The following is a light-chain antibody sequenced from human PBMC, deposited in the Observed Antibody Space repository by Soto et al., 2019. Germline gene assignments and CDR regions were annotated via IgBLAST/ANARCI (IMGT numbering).Light chain of an antibody. CDR1: RSDVGGYNY. V-gene: IGLV2-14*03. J-gene: IGLJ1*01. CDR2: EVT. Sequence: QSALTQPASVSGSPGQSITISCTGTRSDVGGYNYVSWYQQHPGKAPNVMIYEVTYRPAGVSSRFSGSKSGNTAYLTISGLQAEDEADYYCSSFTSSITYVFGTGTKVTVL. CDR3: SSFTSSITYV.